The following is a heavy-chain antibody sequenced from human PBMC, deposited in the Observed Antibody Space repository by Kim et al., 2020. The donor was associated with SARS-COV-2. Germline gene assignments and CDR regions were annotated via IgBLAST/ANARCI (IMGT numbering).Heavy chain of an antibody. CDR3: ATSPKFCSGGSCYLGLYY. CDR1: GYSFTSYW. CDR2: IDPSDSYD. J-gene: IGHJ4*02. Sequence: EESLKISCKGSGYSFTSYWISWVRQMPGKGLEWMGRIDPSDSYDNYSPSFQGHVTISTDKSISTAYLQWSSLKASDTAMYYCATSPKFCSGGSCYLGLYYWGPGTLVTVSS. D-gene: IGHD2-15*01. V-gene: IGHV5-10-1*01.